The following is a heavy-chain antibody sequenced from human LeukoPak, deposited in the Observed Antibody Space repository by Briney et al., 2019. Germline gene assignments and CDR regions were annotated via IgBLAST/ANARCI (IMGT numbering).Heavy chain of an antibody. CDR2: ISWDGGST. CDR1: GFTFDDYT. D-gene: IGHD1-14*01. Sequence: GGSLRLSCAASGFTFDDYTMHWVRQAPGKGLEWVSLISWDGGSTYYADSVKGRFTISRDNSKNSLYLQMNSLRTEDTALYYCAKDIGRTPLGAFDIWGQGTMVTVSS. J-gene: IGHJ3*02. V-gene: IGHV3-43*01. CDR3: AKDIGRTPLGAFDI.